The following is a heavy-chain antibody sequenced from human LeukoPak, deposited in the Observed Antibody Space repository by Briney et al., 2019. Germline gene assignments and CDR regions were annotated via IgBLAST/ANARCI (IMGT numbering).Heavy chain of an antibody. CDR1: GFTFSSYG. CDR3: AKDRPTPYFDY. Sequence: GGSLRLSCAASGFTFSSYGMHWVRQAPGKGLEWVTFTRSDGSTEYYADSVKGRFTISRDNSKNTLYLQMNSLRAEDTAVYYCAKDRPTPYFDYWGQGTPVTVSS. D-gene: IGHD4-17*01. J-gene: IGHJ4*02. V-gene: IGHV3-30*02. CDR2: TRSDGSTE.